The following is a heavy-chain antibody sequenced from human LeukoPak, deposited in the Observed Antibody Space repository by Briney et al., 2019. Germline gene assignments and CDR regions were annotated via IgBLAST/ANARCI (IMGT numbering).Heavy chain of an antibody. CDR3: ARDQMVRGVIKSDAFDI. D-gene: IGHD3-10*01. CDR1: GGSFSGYY. CDR2: INHSGST. V-gene: IGHV4-34*01. Sequence: PSETLSLTCAVYGGSFSGYYWSWIRQPPGKGLEWIGEINHSGSTNYNPSLKSRVTISVDTSKNQFSLKLSSVTAADTAVYYCARDQMVRGVIKSDAFDIWGQGTMVTVSS. J-gene: IGHJ3*02.